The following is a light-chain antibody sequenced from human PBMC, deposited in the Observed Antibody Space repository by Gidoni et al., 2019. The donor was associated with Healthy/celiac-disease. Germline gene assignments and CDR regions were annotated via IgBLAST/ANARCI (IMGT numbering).Light chain of an antibody. CDR3: QHYSTYPVT. J-gene: IGKJ5*01. CDR2: QAS. Sequence: DIQMTQSPSTLSASIGDRVTITCRASQGIGRSLAWYQQKPGKAHKFLIYQASTLESAVPSRFSGRGSGTEFSLTITNLQPDDSATYYCQHYSTYPVTFGQGTRLEIK. CDR1: QGIGRS. V-gene: IGKV1-5*03.